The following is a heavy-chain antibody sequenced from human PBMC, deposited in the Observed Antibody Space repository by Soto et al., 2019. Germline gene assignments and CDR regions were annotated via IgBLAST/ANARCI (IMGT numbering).Heavy chain of an antibody. D-gene: IGHD6-19*01. CDR3: ARGSYYSGWV. V-gene: IGHV6-1*01. J-gene: IGHJ4*02. CDR2: TYYRSKWYS. CDR1: GDSVSSTSAA. Sequence: PSQTLSLPCAISGDSVSSTSAAWSWTTQSPSSGLEWLGRTYYRSKWYSDYAASVKRRITINPDTSKNQLSLQLNYVTPADTAVYYRARGSYYSGWVWGQGTLVTV.